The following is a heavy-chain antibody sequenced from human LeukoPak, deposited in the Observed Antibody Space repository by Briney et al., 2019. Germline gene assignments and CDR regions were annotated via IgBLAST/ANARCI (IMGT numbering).Heavy chain of an antibody. D-gene: IGHD1-26*01. J-gene: IGHJ6*03. Sequence: GGSLRLSCAASGFTFSSYNMNWVRQAPGKGLEWVSSITSTGSCTFYADSVKGRFTISRDNAKNSLYLQMNSLRAEDTAIYYCARDPYSGSYGDSYYYMDVWGKGTTVTISS. CDR3: ARDPYSGSYGDSYYYMDV. CDR1: GFTFSSYN. V-gene: IGHV3-21*01. CDR2: ITSTGSCT.